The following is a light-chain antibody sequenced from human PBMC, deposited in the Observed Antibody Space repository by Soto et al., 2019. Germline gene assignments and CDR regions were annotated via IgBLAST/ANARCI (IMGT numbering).Light chain of an antibody. J-gene: IGKJ5*01. CDR2: GAS. CDR3: QQSYSTPIT. V-gene: IGKV1-39*01. CDR1: QSISSY. Sequence: DIQMTQSPSSLSVSVGDRVTITCRASQSISSYLNWYQQKPGKAPKLLIYGASSLQSGVPSRFSGSGSGTDFTLTISSLQPEDFATYYCQQSYSTPITFGQGTRLEIK.